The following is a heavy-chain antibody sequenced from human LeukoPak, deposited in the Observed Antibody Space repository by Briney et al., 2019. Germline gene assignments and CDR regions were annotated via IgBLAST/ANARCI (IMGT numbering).Heavy chain of an antibody. J-gene: IGHJ4*02. CDR3: AGDAYSSDNSRLDC. Sequence: GGSLRLSCAASGFTFTAYTINWVRQAPGKGLEWVSYADSVKGRFTISRDNAKRSVYLQMNSLGVEDTAVYYCAGDAYSSDNSRLDCWGQGTLVTVSS. D-gene: IGHD3-16*01. V-gene: IGHV3-21*01. CDR1: GFTFTAYT.